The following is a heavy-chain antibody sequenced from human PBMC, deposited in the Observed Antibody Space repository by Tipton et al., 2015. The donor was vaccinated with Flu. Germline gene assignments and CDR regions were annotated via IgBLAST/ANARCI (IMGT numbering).Heavy chain of an antibody. D-gene: IGHD2-21*02. J-gene: IGHJ4*02. CDR1: IDSIRGHY. CDR2: MFHSGSS. CDR3: TGDSIDDCIDGAPGY. Sequence: TLSLTCSVSIDSIRGHYWGWIRQPPGRGLEWMAYMFHSGSSNYNPSLKSRVTISVDTSKNQFSLKLSSVTAADTAVYYCTGDSIDDCIDGAPGYWGQGTLVTVSS. V-gene: IGHV4-59*11.